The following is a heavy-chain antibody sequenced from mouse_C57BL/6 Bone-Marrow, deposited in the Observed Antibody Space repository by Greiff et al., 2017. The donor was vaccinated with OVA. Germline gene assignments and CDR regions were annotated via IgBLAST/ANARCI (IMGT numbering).Heavy chain of an antibody. D-gene: IGHD4-1*01. V-gene: IGHV1-84*01. J-gene: IGHJ2*01. CDR2: ICPGSGNT. CDR1: GYTFTDYY. Sequence: QVQLKQSGPELVKPGASVKISCKASGYTFTDYYINWVKQRPGQGLEWIGWICPGSGNTKYNEKFKGKATLTVDTSSSTAYMQLSSLTSEDSAVYFCARGDWGYFDYWGRGTTLTVTS. CDR3: ARGDWGYFDY.